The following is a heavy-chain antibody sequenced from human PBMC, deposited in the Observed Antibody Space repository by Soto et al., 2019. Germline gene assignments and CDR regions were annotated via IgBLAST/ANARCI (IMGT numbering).Heavy chain of an antibody. CDR3: ARWWSGSRQGFDT. Sequence: QVQLQESGPGLVKPSQTLSLTCTVSGGSISSGDYYWSWIRQHPGKGLEWIGYISYSGSTYYNPPLKRRVTISVDPSKNQFSRKLSSVTAADTAVYYCARWWSGSRQGFDTWGQGTLVNVSS. V-gene: IGHV4-31*03. J-gene: IGHJ5*02. CDR2: ISYSGST. CDR1: GGSISSGDYY. D-gene: IGHD3-3*01.